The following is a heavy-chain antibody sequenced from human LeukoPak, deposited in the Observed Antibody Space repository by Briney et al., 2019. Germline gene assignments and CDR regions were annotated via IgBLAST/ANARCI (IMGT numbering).Heavy chain of an antibody. J-gene: IGHJ4*02. D-gene: IGHD6-13*01. V-gene: IGHV3-30-3*01. CDR3: ARDSSSWPDY. Sequence: GGSLRLSCAASGFTFSSYAMHWVRQAPGKGLEWVAVISYDGSNKYYADSVKGRFTISRDNSKNTLYLQMNSLRAEDTAVYYCARDSSSWPDYWGQGTLVTVSS. CDR2: ISYDGSNK. CDR1: GFTFSSYA.